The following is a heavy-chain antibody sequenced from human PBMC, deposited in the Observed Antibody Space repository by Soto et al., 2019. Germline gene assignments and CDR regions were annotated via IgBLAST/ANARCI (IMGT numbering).Heavy chain of an antibody. CDR2: MNPNSGNT. V-gene: IGHV1-8*01. Sequence: QVQLVQSGAEVKKPGASVKVSCKASGYTFTSYDINWVRQATGQGLEWMGWMNPNSGNTGYAQKFQGRITITRNTSISTAYMELSSLRSEDTAVYYCARGLAASWYSGYEPPNDYWGQGTLVTVSS. CDR3: ARGLAASWYSGYEPPNDY. J-gene: IGHJ4*02. D-gene: IGHD5-12*01. CDR1: GYTFTSYD.